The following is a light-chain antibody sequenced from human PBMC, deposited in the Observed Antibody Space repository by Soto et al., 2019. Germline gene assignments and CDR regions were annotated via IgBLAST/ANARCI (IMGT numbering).Light chain of an antibody. Sequence: QLVLTQSPSASASLGDSVKLTCTLSSGHSSYAISWHQKQPGQGPRYLMDLNNDGSHTKGDGIPDRFSASSSGADRYLIISRLQSEDEADYYCQTWGTGFQFFGGGTKLTVL. J-gene: IGLJ2*01. V-gene: IGLV4-69*01. CDR2: LNNDGSH. CDR1: SGHSSYA. CDR3: QTWGTGFQF.